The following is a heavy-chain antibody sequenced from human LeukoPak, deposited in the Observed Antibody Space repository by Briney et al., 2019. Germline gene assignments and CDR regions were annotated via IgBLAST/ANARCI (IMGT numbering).Heavy chain of an antibody. J-gene: IGHJ4*02. D-gene: IGHD3-10*01. Sequence: PGGSLRLSCAASGFTFSSYAMSWVRQAPGKGLEWVSAISGSGGSTYYADSVKGRFTISRDNSKNTLYLQMNSLKTEDTAVYYCTTDKGPRGGPGSGGFDYWGQGTLVTVSS. CDR2: ISGSGGST. V-gene: IGHV3-23*01. CDR1: GFTFSSYA. CDR3: TTDKGPRGGPGSGGFDY.